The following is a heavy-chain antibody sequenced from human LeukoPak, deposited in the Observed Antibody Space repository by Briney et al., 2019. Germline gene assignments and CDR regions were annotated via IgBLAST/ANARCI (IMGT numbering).Heavy chain of an antibody. V-gene: IGHV4-59*08. J-gene: IGHJ4*02. CDR2: IYCSGST. Sequence: SETLSLTCSVSGGSMNSYYWSWIRQSPGKGLEWIGYIYCSGSTNYNPSLKSRVTISVDTSKNQFSLKLSSVTAADTAVYYCARHVWLQPFDYWGQGTLVTVSS. D-gene: IGHD3-9*01. CDR1: GGSMNSYY. CDR3: ARHVWLQPFDY.